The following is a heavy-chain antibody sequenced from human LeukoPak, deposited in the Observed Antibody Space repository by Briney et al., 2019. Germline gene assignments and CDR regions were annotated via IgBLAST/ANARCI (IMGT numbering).Heavy chain of an antibody. D-gene: IGHD1-26*01. J-gene: IGHJ6*02. CDR1: GGAFSSYA. V-gene: IGHV1-69*01. CDR3: ARDPGHGATVDYYYGMDV. CDR2: IIPIFGTA. Sequence: ASVKVSCKASGGAFSSYAISWVRQAPGQGLEWMGGIIPIFGTANYAQKFQGRVTITADESTSTAYMELSSLRSGDTAVYYCARDPGHGATVDYYYGMDVWGQGTTVTVSS.